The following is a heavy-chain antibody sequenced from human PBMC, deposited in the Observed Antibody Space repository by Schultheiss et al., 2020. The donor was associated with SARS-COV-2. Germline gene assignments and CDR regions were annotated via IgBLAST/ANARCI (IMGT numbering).Heavy chain of an antibody. J-gene: IGHJ1*01. CDR2: IYYSGST. Sequence: SETLSLTCSVSGGSVSSGSYYWTWIRQSPGRGLEWIGYIYYSGSTYYNPSLKSRLTMSVDASKIQFSLRLSSVTATDTAVYYCASTSDIVVAVATTWGQGTLVTVSS. D-gene: IGHD2-15*01. V-gene: IGHV4-61*01. CDR3: ASTSDIVVAVATT. CDR1: GGSVSSGSYY.